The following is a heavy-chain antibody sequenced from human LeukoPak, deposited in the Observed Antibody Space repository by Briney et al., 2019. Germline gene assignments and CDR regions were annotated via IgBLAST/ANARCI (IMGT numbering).Heavy chain of an antibody. J-gene: IGHJ5*02. CDR3: ARVGIAVAGTGSWFDP. V-gene: IGHV1-18*01. Sequence: ASVKVSCKASGDTFTSYGISWVRQAPGQGLEWMGWISAYNGNTNYAQKLQGRVTMTTDTSTSTAYMELRSLRSDDTAVYYCARVGIAVAGTGSWFDPWGQGTLVTVTS. CDR2: ISAYNGNT. CDR1: GDTFTSYG. D-gene: IGHD6-19*01.